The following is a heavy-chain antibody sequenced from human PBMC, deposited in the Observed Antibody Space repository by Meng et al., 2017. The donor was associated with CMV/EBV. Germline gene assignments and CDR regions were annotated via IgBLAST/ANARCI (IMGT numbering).Heavy chain of an antibody. CDR2: IKSKTGGGTT. V-gene: IGHV3-15*01. CDR3: TTDPPVLRFLEWLSTLRH. J-gene: IGHJ4*02. D-gene: IGHD3-3*01. CDR1: GFTFSNAW. Sequence: GGSLRLSCAASGFTFSNAWMSWVRQAPGKGLEWVGRIKSKTGGGTTDYAAPVKGRFTISRDDSKNTLYLQMNSLKTEDTAVYYCTTDPPVLRFLEWLSTLRHWGQGTLVTVSS.